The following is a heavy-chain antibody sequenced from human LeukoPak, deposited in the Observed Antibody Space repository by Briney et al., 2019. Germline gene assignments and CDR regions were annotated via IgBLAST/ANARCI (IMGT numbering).Heavy chain of an antibody. CDR2: IYSNGNT. D-gene: IGHD4-17*01. CDR1: GGSISSSGHH. Sequence: KPSETLSLTCSVSGGSISSSGHHWGWIRQSPEKGLDWIGSIYSNGNTYYNPSVKSRVTISVDTSKNQFSLKLTSVTAAETAVYYCARSATVTTGYFDYWGQGALVTVSS. CDR3: ARSATVTTGYFDY. J-gene: IGHJ4*02. V-gene: IGHV4-39*07.